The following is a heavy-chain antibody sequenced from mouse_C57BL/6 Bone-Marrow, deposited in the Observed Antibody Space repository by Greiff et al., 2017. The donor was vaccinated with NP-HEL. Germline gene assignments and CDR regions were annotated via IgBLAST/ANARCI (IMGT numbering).Heavy chain of an antibody. D-gene: IGHD2-4*01. V-gene: IGHV1-72*01. Sequence: QVQLQQPGAELVKPGASVKLSYWMHWVKQRPGRGLEWIGRIDPNSGGTKYNEKFKSKATLTVDKPSSTAYMQLSSLTSEDSAVYYCAREGYGYDYAWFAYWGQGTLVTVSA. CDR2: IDPNSGGT. CDR3: AREGYGYDYAWFAY. J-gene: IGHJ3*01. CDR1: W.